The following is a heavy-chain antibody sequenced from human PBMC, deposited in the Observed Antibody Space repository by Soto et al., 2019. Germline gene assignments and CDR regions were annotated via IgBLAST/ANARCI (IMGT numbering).Heavy chain of an antibody. CDR1: GYSITSDYY. D-gene: IGHD3-10*01. Sequence: SETLSLTCAVSGYSITSDYYWGWIRQPPGKGLEWIGSIYSGSTYYNPSLKSRVTISVDTSKNQFSLRLTSVTAADTAMYYCAKKGYYPSGKINLFDSWGQATLVTVS. CDR2: IYSGST. V-gene: IGHV4-38-2*01. CDR3: AKKGYYPSGKINLFDS. J-gene: IGHJ4*02.